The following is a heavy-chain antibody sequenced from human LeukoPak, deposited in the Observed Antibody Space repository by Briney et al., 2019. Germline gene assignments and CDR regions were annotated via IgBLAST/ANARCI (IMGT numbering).Heavy chain of an antibody. V-gene: IGHV4-39*01. CDR2: VYYSGTT. J-gene: IGHJ4*02. D-gene: IGHD4-17*01. Sequence: PSETLSLTCTVSGGSISSNSYYWDWIRQPPGKGLEWLGTVYYSGTTYYNPSLKSRVTTSVDTSKNQFSLKLTSVTAADTAVYYCASLFMTTVTYFDYWGQGTLVTVSS. CDR3: ASLFMTTVTYFDY. CDR1: GGSISSNSYY.